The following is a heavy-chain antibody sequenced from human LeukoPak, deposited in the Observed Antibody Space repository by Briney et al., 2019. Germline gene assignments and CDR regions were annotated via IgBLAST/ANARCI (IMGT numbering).Heavy chain of an antibody. CDR1: GFTFSSYG. Sequence: GGSLRLSCAASGFTFSSYGMHWVRQASGKGLEWVGRIRNKANSYATAYTASVKGRFTISRDDSKNTACLQMNSLKTEDTAVYYCTRYSSSDNWFDPWGQGTLVTVSS. D-gene: IGHD6-6*01. CDR2: IRNKANSYAT. V-gene: IGHV3-73*01. J-gene: IGHJ5*02. CDR3: TRYSSSDNWFDP.